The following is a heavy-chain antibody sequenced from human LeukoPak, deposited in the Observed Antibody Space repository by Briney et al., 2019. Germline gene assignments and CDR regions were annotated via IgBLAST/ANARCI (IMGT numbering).Heavy chain of an antibody. CDR3: ARNWDYNYGYGSFDS. CDR1: GGSISSGYY. D-gene: IGHD1-7*01. Sequence: SQTLSLTCTVSGGSISSGYYWGWIRQPPGKGLEWIGYVYHSGTTFYSPSLKSRVTISIDTSKSQFSLTLSAVAAADTAVYYCARNWDYNYGYGSFDSWGQGILVTVSS. V-gene: IGHV4-38-2*02. J-gene: IGHJ4*02. CDR2: VYHSGTT.